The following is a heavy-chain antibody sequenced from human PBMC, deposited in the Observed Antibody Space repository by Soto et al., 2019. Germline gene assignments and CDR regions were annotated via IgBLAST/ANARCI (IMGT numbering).Heavy chain of an antibody. CDR1: GFSFSDYS. CDR2: MSIGGEKT. J-gene: IGHJ4*02. V-gene: IGHV3-23*04. Sequence: EVQVVESGGGLVQPGGSLRLSCAASGFSFSDYSMAWVRQTPEKGLEWVSGMSIGGEKTFYIDSVKGRFIVSRDSSRDTVYFQMNRLRVEDTAVYSCARWNGYGDLWGQGTLVTVSS. CDR3: ARWNGYGDL. D-gene: IGHD1-1*01.